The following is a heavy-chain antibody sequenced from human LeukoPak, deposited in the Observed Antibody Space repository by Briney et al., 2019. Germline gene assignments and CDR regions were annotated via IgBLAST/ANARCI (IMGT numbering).Heavy chain of an antibody. CDR1: GFTFSSYA. Sequence: PGGSLRLSCAASGFTFSSYAMSCVRQAPGRGVECVSVISGSGGSTYYADSVKGRFTISRDNSKSSLFLQMNSLRAEDTAVYYCAKVQGPYCSGGSCFMDVWGKGTTVTVSS. J-gene: IGHJ6*03. CDR2: ISGSGGST. V-gene: IGHV3-23*01. CDR3: AKVQGPYCSGGSCFMDV. D-gene: IGHD2-15*01.